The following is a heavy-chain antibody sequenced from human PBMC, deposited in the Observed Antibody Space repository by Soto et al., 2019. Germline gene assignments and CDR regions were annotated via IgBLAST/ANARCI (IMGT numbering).Heavy chain of an antibody. D-gene: IGHD3-22*01. CDR2: VYSTGTT. CDR1: GDSVSSSDFY. V-gene: IGHV4-61*08. CDR3: ARSATFSYYDSRTYYVDH. J-gene: IGHJ4*01. Sequence: SDTLSLTCAVSGDSVSSSDFYWTWIRQPPGKPLEWIGYVYSTGTTNYSPSLKSRVDMSVDTSENQFSLKVRSVTAADTAMYYCARSATFSYYDSRTYYVDHWGHGALVTVSS.